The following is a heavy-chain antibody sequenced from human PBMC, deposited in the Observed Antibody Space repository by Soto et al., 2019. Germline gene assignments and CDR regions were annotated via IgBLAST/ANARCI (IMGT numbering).Heavy chain of an antibody. J-gene: IGHJ3*02. D-gene: IGHD3-16*01. V-gene: IGHV3-23*01. Sequence: EMQLLESGGGLVQPGGSLRLSCVASGFPFSSYAMSWVRQTPGKGLEWVSGISGSGGRTYYADSVKGRFTISRDNSNNTLSRQMHILRVEDTAVYFCAKGGYYSLFDIWGQGTMVTVSA. CDR2: ISGSGGRT. CDR1: GFPFSSYA. CDR3: AKGGYYSLFDI.